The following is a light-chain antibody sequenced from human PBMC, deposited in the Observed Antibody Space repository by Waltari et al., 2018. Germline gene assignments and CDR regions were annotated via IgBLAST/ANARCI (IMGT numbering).Light chain of an antibody. V-gene: IGLV2-11*01. Sequence: QSALTQPRSVSGSPGQSVTISCTGTSSDVGAYNYVTWYQQHPGKAPKLIICDVNNWPPGVPDRFSGSKSGNTASLTISGLQAEDEADYYCCSRTGRDSVIFGGGTKVTVL. J-gene: IGLJ2*01. CDR3: CSRTGRDSVI. CDR1: SSDVGAYNY. CDR2: DVN.